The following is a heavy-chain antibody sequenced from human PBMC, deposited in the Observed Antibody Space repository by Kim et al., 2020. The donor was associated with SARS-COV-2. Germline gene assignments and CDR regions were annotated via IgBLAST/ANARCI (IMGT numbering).Heavy chain of an antibody. CDR3: ARNYDSSGYYLKSYYFDY. J-gene: IGHJ4*02. D-gene: IGHD3-22*01. Sequence: RSRVTISAGPSKNQFSLKLSSVTAADTAVYYCARNYDSSGYYLKSYYFDYWGQGTLVTVSS. V-gene: IGHV4-39*01.